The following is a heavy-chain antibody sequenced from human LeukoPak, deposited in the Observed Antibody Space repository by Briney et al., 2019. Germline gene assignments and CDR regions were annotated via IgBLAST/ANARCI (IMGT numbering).Heavy chain of an antibody. Sequence: ASVKVSCKASGYTFTGYYMHWVRQAPGQGLEWMGWINPNSGGTNYAQKFQGRVTMTRDTSISTAYMELSRLRSDDTAVYYCARVAGTFSDAFDIWGQGTMVTVSS. V-gene: IGHV1-2*02. CDR3: ARVAGTFSDAFDI. CDR2: INPNSGGT. D-gene: IGHD6-19*01. CDR1: GYTFTGYY. J-gene: IGHJ3*02.